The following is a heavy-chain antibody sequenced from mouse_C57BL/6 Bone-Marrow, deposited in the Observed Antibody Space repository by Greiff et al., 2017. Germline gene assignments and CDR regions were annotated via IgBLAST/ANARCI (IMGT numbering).Heavy chain of an antibody. J-gene: IGHJ4*01. CDR3: TRPYYYAMDY. Sequence: QVQLHQSGAELVRPGASVTLSCKASGYTFTDYEMHWVKQTPVHGLEWIGAIDPETGGTAYNQKFKGKAILTADKSSSTAYMELRSLTSEVSAVYYCTRPYYYAMDYWGQGTSVTVSS. V-gene: IGHV1-15*01. CDR2: IDPETGGT. CDR1: GYTFTDYE.